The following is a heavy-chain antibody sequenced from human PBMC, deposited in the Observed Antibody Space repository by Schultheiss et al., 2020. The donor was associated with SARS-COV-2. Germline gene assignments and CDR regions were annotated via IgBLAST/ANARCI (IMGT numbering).Heavy chain of an antibody. CDR3: ARSSGMWMTTVTYFDY. CDR2: INHSGST. V-gene: IGHV4-34*01. Sequence: PETLSLTCAVYGGSFSGYYWSWIRQPPGKGLEWIGEINHSGSTNYNPSLKSRVTISVDTSKNQFSLKLSSVTAADTAVYYCARSSGMWMTTVTYFDYWGQGTLVTVSS. D-gene: IGHD4-11*01. CDR1: GGSFSGYY. J-gene: IGHJ4*02.